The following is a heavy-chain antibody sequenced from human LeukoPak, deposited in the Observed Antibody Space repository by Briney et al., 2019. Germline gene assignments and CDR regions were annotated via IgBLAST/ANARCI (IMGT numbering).Heavy chain of an antibody. V-gene: IGHV6-1*01. CDR3: ARNVVYYYMDV. J-gene: IGHJ6*03. Sequence: SQTLSLTCAVSGDSVSNKNGAWNWIRQSPSRGLEWLGRTYYRSEWHTDYAFSVQDRITITADTSKNQFSLQLVSVTPEDTAVYYCARNVVYYYMDVWGKGTTVTVSS. CDR1: GDSVSNKNGA. D-gene: IGHD2-21*01. CDR2: TYYRSEWHT.